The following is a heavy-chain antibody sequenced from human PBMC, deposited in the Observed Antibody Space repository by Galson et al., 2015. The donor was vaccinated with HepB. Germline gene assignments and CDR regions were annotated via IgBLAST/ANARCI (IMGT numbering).Heavy chain of an antibody. Sequence: SLRLSCAASGFTFSSYAMSWVRQAPGKGLEYVSAISSNGGSTYYADSVKGRFTISRDNSKNTLYLQMSSLRAEDTAVYYCVKPILRVKVPAASFDYWGQGTLVTVSS. J-gene: IGHJ4*02. V-gene: IGHV3-64D*06. CDR1: GFTFSSYA. CDR3: VKPILRVKVPAASFDY. CDR2: ISSNGGST. D-gene: IGHD2-2*01.